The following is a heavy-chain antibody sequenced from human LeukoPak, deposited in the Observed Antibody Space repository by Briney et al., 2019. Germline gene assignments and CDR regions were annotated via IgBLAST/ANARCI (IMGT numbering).Heavy chain of an antibody. CDR2: IYGGDAA. V-gene: IGHV3-66*02. CDR3: VTSTGQQFIPYDY. CDR1: GINVSSNY. D-gene: IGHD6-13*01. J-gene: IGHJ4*02. Sequence: GGCLRLSCAASGINVSSNYMTWIRQAPGKGLEWVSLIYGGDAAYYAESVRGRFMISRDNLKNTLFLQMNSLRVEDTAVYYCVTSTGQQFIPYDYWGQGTHVTVFS.